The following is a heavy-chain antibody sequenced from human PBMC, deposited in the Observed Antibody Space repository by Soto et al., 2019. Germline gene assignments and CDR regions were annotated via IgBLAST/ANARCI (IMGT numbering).Heavy chain of an antibody. CDR1: GFTLSSFA. CDR3: AGPGYSSQDY. CDR2: ISGSGDGT. D-gene: IGHD5-18*01. Sequence: GGSLRLSCAASGFTLSSFALSWVRQAPGKGLEWVSAISGSGDGTDYADSVRGRFTISRDNSKNTLYLQMNSLRAEDTAVYYCAGPGYSSQDYWGQGALVTVSS. J-gene: IGHJ4*02. V-gene: IGHV3-23*01.